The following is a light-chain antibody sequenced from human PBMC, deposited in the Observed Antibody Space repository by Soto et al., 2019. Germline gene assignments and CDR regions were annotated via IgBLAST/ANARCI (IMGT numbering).Light chain of an antibody. V-gene: IGKV1-5*01. CDR2: DAS. J-gene: IGKJ4*01. CDR1: QSIRSW. Sequence: DIQMTQSPSTLSASVGDRVTITCRASQSIRSWLAWYRQKPGKAPKLLIYDASSLESGVPSRFSGSGSGTEFTLTISSLQPEDFATYYCQQLNSFPLTFGGGTKVDIK. CDR3: QQLNSFPLT.